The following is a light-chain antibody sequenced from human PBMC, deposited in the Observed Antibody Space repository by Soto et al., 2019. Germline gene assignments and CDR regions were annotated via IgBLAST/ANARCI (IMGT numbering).Light chain of an antibody. J-gene: IGLJ2*01. CDR1: TSDVGDYNY. CDR3: SSYTSRSSVI. V-gene: IGLV2-14*01. Sequence: QFALTQPASVSGSPGQSITISCTATTSDVGDYNYVSWYQQYPGKAPKPIIYNVSNRPSGVSNRFSGSKSGDTASLTISGLQAEDEADYYCSSYTSRSSVIFGGGTKLTVL. CDR2: NVS.